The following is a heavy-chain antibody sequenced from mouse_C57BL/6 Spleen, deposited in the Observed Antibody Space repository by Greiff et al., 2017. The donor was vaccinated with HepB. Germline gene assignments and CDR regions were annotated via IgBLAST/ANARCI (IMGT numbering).Heavy chain of an antibody. V-gene: IGHV1-15*01. Sequence: VQLVESGAELVRPGASVTLSCKASGYTFTDYEMHWVKQTPVHGLEWIGAIDPETGGTAYNQKFKGKAILTADKSSSTAYMELRSLTSEDSAVYYCTRSSAYYSNHFAYWGQGTLVTVSA. CDR3: TRSSAYYSNHFAY. J-gene: IGHJ3*01. CDR1: GYTFTDYE. CDR2: IDPETGGT. D-gene: IGHD2-5*01.